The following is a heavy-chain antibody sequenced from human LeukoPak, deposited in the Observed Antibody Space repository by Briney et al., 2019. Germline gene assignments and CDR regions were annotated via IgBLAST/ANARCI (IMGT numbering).Heavy chain of an antibody. J-gene: IGHJ5*02. V-gene: IGHV1-24*01. CDR2: FDPEDGET. CDR1: GYTLTELS. D-gene: IGHD2-2*02. CDR3: ATAIYCSSTSCYRTNWFDP. Sequence: ASVKVSCKVSGYTLTELSMHWVRQAPGKGLEWMGGFDPEDGETIYAQKFQGRVTMTEDTSTDTAYMELSSLRSEDTAVYYCATAIYCSSTSCYRTNWFDPWGQETLVTVSS.